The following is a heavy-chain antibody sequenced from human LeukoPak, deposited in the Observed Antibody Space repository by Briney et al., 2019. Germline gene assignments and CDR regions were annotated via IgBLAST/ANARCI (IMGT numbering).Heavy chain of an antibody. V-gene: IGHV3-11*06. CDR3: ARVMTYSSSWYYFDY. J-gene: IGHJ4*02. D-gene: IGHD6-13*01. CDR1: GFTFSDYY. CDR2: ISSSSSYT. Sequence: GGSLRLSCAASGFTFSDYYMSWIRQAPGKRLEWVSYISSSSSYTNYADSVKGRFTISRDNAKNSLYLQMNSLRAEDTAVYYCARVMTYSSSWYYFDYWGQGTLVTVSS.